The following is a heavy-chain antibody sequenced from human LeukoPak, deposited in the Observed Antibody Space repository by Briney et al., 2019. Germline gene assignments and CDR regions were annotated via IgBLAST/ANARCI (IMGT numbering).Heavy chain of an antibody. Sequence: PSETLSLTCTVSGGSISSGGYYWSWIRQHPGEGLEWIGYIYYSGSTYYNPSLKSRVTISVDTSKNQFPLKLSSVTAADTAVYYCARKRFQNWFDPWGQGTLVTVSS. D-gene: IGHD3-3*01. CDR1: GGSISSGGYY. CDR2: IYYSGST. V-gene: IGHV4-31*03. CDR3: ARKRFQNWFDP. J-gene: IGHJ5*02.